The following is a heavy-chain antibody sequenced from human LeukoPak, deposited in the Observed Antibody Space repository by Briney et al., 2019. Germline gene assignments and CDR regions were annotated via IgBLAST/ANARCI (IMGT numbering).Heavy chain of an antibody. Sequence: GGSLRLSCAASGFAFSSHWMHWVRQAPGKGLVWVSRLKSDGRSTSYADSVKGRFTISRDNAKNTLYLQMNSLRAEDTAVYYCATTIIAATMDVWGQGTTVTVSS. J-gene: IGHJ6*02. D-gene: IGHD6-13*01. CDR1: GFAFSSHW. CDR3: ATTIIAATMDV. V-gene: IGHV3-74*01. CDR2: LKSDGRST.